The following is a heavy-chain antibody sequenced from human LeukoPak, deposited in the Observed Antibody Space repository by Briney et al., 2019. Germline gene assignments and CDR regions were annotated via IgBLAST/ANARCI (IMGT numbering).Heavy chain of an antibody. J-gene: IGHJ5*02. D-gene: IGHD2-15*01. Sequence: GESLKISCKGSGYNFTNYWIVWVRQMAGKGLEWMGIIYPGDSDTRYSPSFQGQVTISADKSISTAYLQWSSLKASDTAMYYCARRERVVGATGWFDPWGQGTLVIVSS. CDR1: GYNFTNYW. CDR3: ARRERVVGATGWFDP. V-gene: IGHV5-51*01. CDR2: IYPGDSDT.